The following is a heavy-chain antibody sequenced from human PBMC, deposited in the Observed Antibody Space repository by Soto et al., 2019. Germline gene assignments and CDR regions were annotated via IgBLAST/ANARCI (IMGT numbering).Heavy chain of an antibody. V-gene: IGHV4-59*08. CDR1: GGSISSYY. Sequence: SETLSLTCTVSGGSISSYYWSWIRQPPGKGLEWIGYIYYSGSTNYNPSLKSRVTISVDTSKNQFSLKLSSVTAADTAVYYCARRGSSGWIFDYWGQGTLVTVSS. CDR2: IYYSGST. CDR3: ARRGSSGWIFDY. D-gene: IGHD6-19*01. J-gene: IGHJ4*02.